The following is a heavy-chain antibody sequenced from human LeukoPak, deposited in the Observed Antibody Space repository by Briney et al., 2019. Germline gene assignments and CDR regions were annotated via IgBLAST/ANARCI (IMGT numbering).Heavy chain of an antibody. V-gene: IGHV4-59*01. D-gene: IGHD3-10*01. Sequence: SETLSLTCTVSGGSISSYYWSWMRQPPGKGLEWIGYIYYSGSTNYNPSPKSRVTISVDTSKNQFSLKLSSVAAADTAVYYCARGRGSGPPGDPWGQGTLVTVSS. J-gene: IGHJ5*02. CDR2: IYYSGST. CDR3: ARGRGSGPPGDP. CDR1: GGSISSYY.